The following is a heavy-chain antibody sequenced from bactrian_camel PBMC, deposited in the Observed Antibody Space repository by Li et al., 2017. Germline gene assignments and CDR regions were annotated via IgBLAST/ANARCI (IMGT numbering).Heavy chain of an antibody. CDR3: KAVAFGGQWCDGG. Sequence: HVQLVESGGGSVQAGGSLRLSCTRSGDPGCKYDMSWYRRSAPGEDRKFVAGIENSGTTAYADSVKGRFTISRDDRKNTVYLRMNNLKPEDTAVYYCKAVAFGGQWCDGGWGQGTQVTVS. D-gene: IGHD7*01. CDR1: GDPGCKYD. CDR2: IENSGTT. V-gene: IGHV3S53*01. J-gene: IGHJ4*01.